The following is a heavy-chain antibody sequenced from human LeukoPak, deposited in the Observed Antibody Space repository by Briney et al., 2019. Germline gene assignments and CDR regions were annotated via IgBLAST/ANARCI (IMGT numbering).Heavy chain of an antibody. CDR3: ARTYSRLVRDDAFDI. CDR2: IVVGSGNT. J-gene: IGHJ3*02. CDR1: GFTFTNSA. D-gene: IGHD2-21*01. V-gene: IGHV1-58*01. Sequence: SVKVSCKASGFTFTNSAVQWVRQARGQRLEWIGWIVVGSGNTNYAQKFQERVTITGDMSTNTAYLELSSLKASDTAMYYCARTYSRLVRDDAFDIWGQGTMVTVSS.